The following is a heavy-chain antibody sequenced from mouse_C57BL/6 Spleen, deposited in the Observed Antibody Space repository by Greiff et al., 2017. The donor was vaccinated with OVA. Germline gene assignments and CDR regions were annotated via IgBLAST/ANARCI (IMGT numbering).Heavy chain of an antibody. CDR2: INPNNGGT. J-gene: IGHJ1*03. CDR1: GYTFTDYN. Sequence: EVQLQQSGPELVKPGASVKLSCKASGYTFTDYNMHWVKQSHGKSLEWIGYINPNNGGTSYNQKFKGKATLTVNKSSSTAYMELRSLTSEDSAVYYCAREGTERYWYFDVWGTGTTVTVSS. CDR3: AREGTERYWYFDV. V-gene: IGHV1-22*01. D-gene: IGHD3-3*01.